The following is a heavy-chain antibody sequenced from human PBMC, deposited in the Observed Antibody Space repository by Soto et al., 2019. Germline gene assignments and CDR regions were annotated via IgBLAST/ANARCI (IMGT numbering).Heavy chain of an antibody. Sequence: QLQLQESGPGLVKPSETLSLTCTVSGGSISSSSYYWGWIRQPPGKGLEWIGSIYYSGSTYYNPSLKSRVTISVDTSKNQFSLKLSSVTAADTAVYYCARLACEGADEFDYWGQGTLVTVSS. CDR3: ARLACEGADEFDY. V-gene: IGHV4-39*01. J-gene: IGHJ4*02. CDR2: IYYSGST. CDR1: GGSISSSSYY.